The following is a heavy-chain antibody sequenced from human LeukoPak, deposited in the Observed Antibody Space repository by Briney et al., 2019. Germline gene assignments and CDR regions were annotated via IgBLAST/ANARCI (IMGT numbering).Heavy chain of an antibody. CDR1: GGSISSSSYY. V-gene: IGHV4-39*01. CDR2: IYYSGST. J-gene: IGHJ4*02. D-gene: IGHD2-2*01. CDR3: ARHRGGATRYAASRRYFDY. Sequence: PSETLSLTCTVSGGSISSSSYYWGWIRQPPGKGLEGIGSIYYSGSTYYNPSLKSRVTISVDTSKNQFSLKLSSVTAADTAVYYCARHRGGATRYAASRRYFDYWGQGTLVTVSS.